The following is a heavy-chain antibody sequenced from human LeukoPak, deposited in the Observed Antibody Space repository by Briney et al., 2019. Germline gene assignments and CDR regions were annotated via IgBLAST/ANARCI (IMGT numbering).Heavy chain of an antibody. CDR3: ARDGMPFDW. V-gene: IGHV3-7*01. D-gene: IGHD1-1*01. CDR1: GFTFSSYS. J-gene: IGHJ4*02. CDR2: INQDATEK. Sequence: GALRLSCAASGFTFSSYSMNWVRQAPGKGLEWVANINQDATEKYYVDSVKGRFTISRDNAKNSLSLQMNSLRVEDTAVYYCARDGMPFDWWGQGNLVTVSS.